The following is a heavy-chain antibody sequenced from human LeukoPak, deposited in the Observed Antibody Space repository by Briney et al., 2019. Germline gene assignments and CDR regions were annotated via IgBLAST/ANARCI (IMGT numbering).Heavy chain of an antibody. J-gene: IGHJ6*02. V-gene: IGHV1-2*04. Sequence: ASVKVSCKASGYTFTGYYMHWVRQAPGQGLEWMGWINPNSGGTNYAQKFQGWVTMTRDTSISTAYMELSRLRSDDTAVYYCASSISGSLGIYYYYGMDVWGQGTTVTVSS. CDR1: GYTFTGYY. D-gene: IGHD1-26*01. CDR2: INPNSGGT. CDR3: ASSISGSLGIYYYYGMDV.